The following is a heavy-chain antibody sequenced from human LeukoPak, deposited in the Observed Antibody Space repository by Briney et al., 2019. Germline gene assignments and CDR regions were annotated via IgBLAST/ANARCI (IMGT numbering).Heavy chain of an antibody. CDR1: GYTFTSYD. J-gene: IGHJ5*02. Sequence: GASVKVSCKASGYTFTSYDINWVRQATGQGLEWMGWMNPNSGNTGYAQKFQGRVTMTRNTSISTAYMELSSLRSEDTAVYYCARGGHKRWPQFRARNWFDPWGQGTPVTVSS. V-gene: IGHV1-8*01. CDR2: MNPNSGNT. CDR3: ARGGHKRWPQFRARNWFDP. D-gene: IGHD5-24*01.